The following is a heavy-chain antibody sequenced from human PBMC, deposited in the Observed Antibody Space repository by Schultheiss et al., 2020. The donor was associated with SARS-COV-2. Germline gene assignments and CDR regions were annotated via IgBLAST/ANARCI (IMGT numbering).Heavy chain of an antibody. CDR3: ASEPIVVVPAAYFDY. D-gene: IGHD2-2*01. V-gene: IGHV4-59*12. J-gene: IGHJ4*02. Sequence: GSLRLSCTVSGASLSFDYWSWIRQSPGKGLEWIGYIYDSGRAIYKTKYNPSLKSRVTISVDKSKNQFSLKLSSVTAADTAVYYCASEPIVVVPAAYFDYWGQGTLVTVSS. CDR2: IYDSGRAIYKT. CDR1: GASLSFDY.